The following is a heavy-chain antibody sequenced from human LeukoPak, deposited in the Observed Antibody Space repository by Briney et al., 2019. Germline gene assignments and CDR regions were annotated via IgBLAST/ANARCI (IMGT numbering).Heavy chain of an antibody. Sequence: EASVKVSCKASGGTFSSYAISWVRQAPGQGLEWMGRIIPILGIANYAQKFQGRVTITADKSTSTAYMELSSLRSEDTAVYYCARDRDYSNYHDYWGQGTLVTVSS. J-gene: IGHJ4*02. V-gene: IGHV1-69*04. CDR1: GGTFSSYA. CDR2: IIPILGIA. CDR3: ARDRDYSNYHDY. D-gene: IGHD4-11*01.